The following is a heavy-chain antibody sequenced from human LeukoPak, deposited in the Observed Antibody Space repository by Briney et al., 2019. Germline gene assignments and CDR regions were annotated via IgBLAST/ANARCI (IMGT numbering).Heavy chain of an antibody. CDR1: GGSFSGYY. CDR3: ARDSGSGYDY. CDR2: INHSGST. V-gene: IGHV4-34*01. Sequence: SETLSLTCAVYGGSFSGYYWSWIRQPPGKGLEWIGEINHSGSTNYNPSLKSRVTISVDTSKNQFSLKLSSVTAADTAVYYCARDSGSGYDYWGQGTLVTVSS. J-gene: IGHJ4*02. D-gene: IGHD3-10*01.